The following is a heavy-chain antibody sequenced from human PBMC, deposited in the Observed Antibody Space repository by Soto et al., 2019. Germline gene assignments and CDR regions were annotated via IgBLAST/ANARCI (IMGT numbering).Heavy chain of an antibody. CDR1: GYTFTSYG. J-gene: IGHJ5*02. D-gene: IGHD6-19*01. CDR2: ISAYNGNT. CDR3: ARDRIAVAGTIWFDP. Sequence: VKVSCKASGYTFTSYGISWVRQAPGQGLEWMGWISAYNGNTNYAQKLQGRVTMTTDTSTSTAYMELRSLRSDDTAVYYCARDRIAVAGTIWFDPWGQGTLVTVSS. V-gene: IGHV1-18*01.